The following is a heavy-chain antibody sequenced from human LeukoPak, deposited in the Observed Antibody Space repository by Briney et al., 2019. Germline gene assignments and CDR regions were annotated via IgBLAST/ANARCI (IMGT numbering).Heavy chain of an antibody. CDR2: ISGNGGTT. CDR1: GFTFSTYG. V-gene: IGHV3-23*01. J-gene: IGHJ4*02. D-gene: IGHD7-27*01. Sequence: GRSLRLSCAASGFTFSTYGMSWVRQAPGKGLEWVSAISGNGGTTYYADSVKGRFTISRDNSKNTLFLQMNTLRAEDTAVYYCAEDRHWGLDYWGQGALVTVSS. CDR3: AEDRHWGLDY.